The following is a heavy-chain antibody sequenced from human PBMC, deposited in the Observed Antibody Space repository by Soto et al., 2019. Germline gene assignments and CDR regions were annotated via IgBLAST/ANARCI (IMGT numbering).Heavy chain of an antibody. CDR2: IYYSGST. CDR1: GGSISSYY. J-gene: IGHJ6*03. D-gene: IGHD3-10*01. Sequence: SETLSLTCTVSGGSISSYYWSWIRQPPGKGLEWIGYIYYSGSTNYNPSLKSRVTISVDTSKNQFSLKLSSVTAADTAVYYCARGSGSYPPDYYYYYFMDVWGKGTTVTVSS. CDR3: ARGSGSYPPDYYYYYFMDV. V-gene: IGHV4-59*01.